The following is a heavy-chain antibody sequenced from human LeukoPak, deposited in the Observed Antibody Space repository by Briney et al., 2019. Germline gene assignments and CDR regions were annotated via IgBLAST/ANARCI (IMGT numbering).Heavy chain of an antibody. D-gene: IGHD2-8*01. V-gene: IGHV4-34*01. Sequence: SETLSLTCAVYGGSFSGYYWSWIRQSPGKGLEWIGEINHSGSTNYNPSLKSRVTISVNTSKNQFSLKLTSVTAADTAVYYCASGDGLDYWGQGTLVTVSS. CDR1: GGSFSGYY. CDR2: INHSGST. CDR3: ASGDGLDY. J-gene: IGHJ4*02.